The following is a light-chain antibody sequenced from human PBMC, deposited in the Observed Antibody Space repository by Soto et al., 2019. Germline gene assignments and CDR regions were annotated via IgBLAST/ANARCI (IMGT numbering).Light chain of an antibody. Sequence: EIVLTQSPGTLSLSPGERATLSCRASQSVRITSLAWYQQKPGQALRLLIYGASGRATGIPDRFSGSGSGTDFTLTISRLEPEDFAVYYCQQYGSSPITFGQGTRLEI. CDR3: QQYGSSPIT. CDR2: GAS. V-gene: IGKV3-20*01. J-gene: IGKJ5*01. CDR1: QSVRITS.